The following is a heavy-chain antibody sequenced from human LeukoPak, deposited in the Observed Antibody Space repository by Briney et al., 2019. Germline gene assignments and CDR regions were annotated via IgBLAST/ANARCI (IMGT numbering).Heavy chain of an antibody. Sequence: GGSLRLSCAVSGFTFSNYGMHWVRQAPGKGLEWVAVISYDGSNKYYADSVKGRFTISRDRSKNTLFLQMNSLRAEDTAVYYCAKQNVELMVFARSAFDIWGQGTMVTVSS. CDR3: AKQNVELMVFARSAFDI. D-gene: IGHD2-8*01. J-gene: IGHJ3*02. CDR2: ISYDGSNK. CDR1: GFTFSNYG. V-gene: IGHV3-30*18.